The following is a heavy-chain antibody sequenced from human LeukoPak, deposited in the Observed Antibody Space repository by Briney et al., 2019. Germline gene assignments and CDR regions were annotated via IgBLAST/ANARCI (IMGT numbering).Heavy chain of an antibody. Sequence: SETLSLTCTVSGVSISSSNSYWGWIRQPPGKGLEWIGEINHSGSTNYNPSLKSRVTISVDTSKNQLSLKLSSVTAADTAVYYCARDVYEQWLPGAFDYWGQGTLVTVSS. CDR1: GVSISSSNSY. CDR2: INHSGST. D-gene: IGHD6-19*01. J-gene: IGHJ4*02. V-gene: IGHV4-39*07. CDR3: ARDVYEQWLPGAFDY.